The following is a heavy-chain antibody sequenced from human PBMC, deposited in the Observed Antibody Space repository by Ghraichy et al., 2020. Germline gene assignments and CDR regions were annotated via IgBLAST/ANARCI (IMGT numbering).Heavy chain of an antibody. Sequence: SQTLSLTCTVSGDSISSYYWSWLRQSPGKGLEWIGRMHFSGSTNYNPSLKSRVTISVDTPKNQFSLELRSVTAADMAVYYCARSADYNGSGSYFNRTWHFDLWGRGTLVTVSS. V-gene: IGHV4-59*08. CDR1: GDSISSYY. D-gene: IGHD3-10*01. CDR3: ARSADYNGSGSYFNRTWHFDL. J-gene: IGHJ2*01. CDR2: MHFSGST.